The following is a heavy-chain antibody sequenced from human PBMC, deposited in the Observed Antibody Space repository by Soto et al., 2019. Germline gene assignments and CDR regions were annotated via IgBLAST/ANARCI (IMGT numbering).Heavy chain of an antibody. CDR3: ARGNADFWSAYQLLYRMDV. V-gene: IGHV4-34*01. CDR1: SGSFSGYY. J-gene: IGHJ6*02. Sequence: SETLSLTCAVYSGSFSGYYWSWIRQPPGKGLEWIGEINHSGSTNYNPSLKSRVTISLDTSKNQFSLKMSSVTAADTAVYYCARGNADFWSAYQLLYRMDVWGQGTEVTVYS. D-gene: IGHD3-3*01. CDR2: INHSGST.